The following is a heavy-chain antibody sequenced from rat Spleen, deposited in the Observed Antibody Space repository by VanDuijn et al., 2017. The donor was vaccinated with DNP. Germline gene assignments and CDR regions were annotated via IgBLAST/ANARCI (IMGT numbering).Heavy chain of an antibody. CDR1: GFTFDDYD. J-gene: IGHJ2*01. CDR3: TRDLNYGYNYAFDY. Sequence: EVQLVESGGGLVQPGGSLKLSCEASGFTFDDYDMAWVRQAPTKGLEWVASISPNVVSTHYRDSVKGRFTMSRDNARTTLYLQMTNLRSEDTATYYCTRDLNYGYNYAFDYWGQGVMVTVSS. CDR2: ISPNVVST. D-gene: IGHD1-9*01. V-gene: IGHV5-20*01.